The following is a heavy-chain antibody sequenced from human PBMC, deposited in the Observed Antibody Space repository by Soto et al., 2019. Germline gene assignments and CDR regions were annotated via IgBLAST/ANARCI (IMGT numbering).Heavy chain of an antibody. CDR3: ARDLYYDFWSGYSGYYYYGMDV. Sequence: ASVKVSFKASGYTFTSYAMHWLRQAPGQRLEWMGWINAGNGNTKYSQKFQGRVTITRDTSASTAYMELSSLRSEDTAVYYCARDLYYDFWSGYSGYYYYGMDVWGQGTTVTVSS. D-gene: IGHD3-3*01. J-gene: IGHJ6*02. CDR1: GYTFTSYA. CDR2: INAGNGNT. V-gene: IGHV1-3*01.